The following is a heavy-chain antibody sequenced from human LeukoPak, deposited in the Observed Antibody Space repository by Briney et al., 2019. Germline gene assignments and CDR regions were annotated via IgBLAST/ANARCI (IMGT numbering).Heavy chain of an antibody. CDR1: GYTFTSYA. CDR3: ARTQQLGNYYYYYMDV. V-gene: IGHV1-18*01. J-gene: IGHJ6*03. CDR2: ISAYNGNT. D-gene: IGHD6-13*01. Sequence: ASVKVSCKASGYTFTSYAMNWVRQAPGQGLEWMGWISAYNGNTNYAQKLQGRVTMTTDTSTSTAYMELRSLRSDDTAVYYCARTQQLGNYYYYYMDVWGKGTTVTVSS.